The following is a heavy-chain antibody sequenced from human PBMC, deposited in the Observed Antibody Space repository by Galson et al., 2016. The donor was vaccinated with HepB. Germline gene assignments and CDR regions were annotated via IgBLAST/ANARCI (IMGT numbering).Heavy chain of an antibody. CDR1: GFTFSIYE. J-gene: IGHJ4*02. CDR2: IDDRSGTT. D-gene: IGHD3-16*01. V-gene: IGHV3-48*03. CDR3: ATLELRPPTDY. Sequence: SLRLSCAASGFTFSIYEMNWVRLAPGKGPEWISYIDDRSGTTLYADSVRGRFTISRDNAKNSLFLQMNNLRVEDTAAYYCATLELRPPTDYWGQGTLVTVSS.